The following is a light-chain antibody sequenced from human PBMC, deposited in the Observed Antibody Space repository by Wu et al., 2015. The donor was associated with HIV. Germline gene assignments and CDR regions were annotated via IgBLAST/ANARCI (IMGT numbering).Light chain of an antibody. CDR2: AAS. CDR1: QPINSY. CDR3: QQSYGTSYT. V-gene: IGKV1-39*01. J-gene: IGKJ2*01. Sequence: DIQMTQSPSSLSASVGDRVTITCRASQPINSYLNWYQHKPGEAPKLLIFAASNLQSGVPSRFSGSGSGADFTLTISSLQREDFASYYCQQSYGTSYTFGQGTKLEIK.